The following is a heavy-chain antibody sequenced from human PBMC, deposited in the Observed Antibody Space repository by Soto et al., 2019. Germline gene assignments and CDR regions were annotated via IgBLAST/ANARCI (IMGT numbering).Heavy chain of an antibody. J-gene: IGHJ4*02. D-gene: IGHD5-18*01. Sequence: QVQLVESGGGVVQPGRSLRLSCAASGFTFSSYAMHWVRQAPGKGLEWVAVISYDGRNKYYADSVKGRFTISRDNSDSTLYLQMNSLRTEDTAVYYCARDRARVQLWLPFNDWGQGTLVTVSS. CDR2: ISYDGRNK. CDR3: ARDRARVQLWLPFND. CDR1: GFTFSSYA. V-gene: IGHV3-30*04.